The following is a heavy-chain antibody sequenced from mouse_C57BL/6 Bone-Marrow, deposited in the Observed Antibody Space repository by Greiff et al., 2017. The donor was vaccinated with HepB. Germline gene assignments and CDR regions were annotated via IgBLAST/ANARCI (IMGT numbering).Heavy chain of an antibody. D-gene: IGHD1-1*01. CDR1: GFSLTSYG. J-gene: IGHJ1*03. CDR3: AKPRPGSSCYFDV. V-gene: IGHV2-5*01. Sequence: VQLKQSGPGLVQPSQSLSITCTVSGFSLTSYGVHWVRQSQGKGLEWRGVIWRGGSTDYNAAFMSRLSITKDNSTSQVFFKMNSLQADDTAIYYCAKPRPGSSCYFDVWGTGTTVTVSS. CDR2: IWRGGST.